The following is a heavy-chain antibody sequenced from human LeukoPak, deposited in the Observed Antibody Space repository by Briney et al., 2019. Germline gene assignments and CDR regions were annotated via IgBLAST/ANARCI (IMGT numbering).Heavy chain of an antibody. J-gene: IGHJ4*02. Sequence: PGGSLRLSCAASGFTFSDYYMSWVRQAPGKGLEWVSVIYSGGSTYYADSVKGRFTISRDNSKNTLYLQMNSLRAEDTAVYYCARGFDYWGQGTLVTVSS. CDR3: ARGFDY. CDR1: GFTFSDYY. V-gene: IGHV3-53*01. CDR2: IYSGGST.